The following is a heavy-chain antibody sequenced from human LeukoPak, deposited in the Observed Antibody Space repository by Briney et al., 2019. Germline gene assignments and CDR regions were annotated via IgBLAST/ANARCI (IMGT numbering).Heavy chain of an antibody. Sequence: GGSLRLSCAASGFTFSCYSMNWVRQAPGKGLEWVSSIISRSSYIYYADSVKGRFTISRDNAKNSLYLQMNSLRAEDTVVYYCARGWDSSSLYDYYHMDVWGKGTTVTVSS. V-gene: IGHV3-21*01. CDR3: ARGWDSSSLYDYYHMDV. CDR2: IISRSSYI. CDR1: GFTFSCYS. D-gene: IGHD6-13*01. J-gene: IGHJ6*03.